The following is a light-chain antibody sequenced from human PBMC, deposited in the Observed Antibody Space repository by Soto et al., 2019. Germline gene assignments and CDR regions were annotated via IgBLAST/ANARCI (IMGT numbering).Light chain of an antibody. CDR3: QQRQHWPPIT. J-gene: IGKJ5*01. V-gene: IGKV3-11*01. Sequence: EVVLTQSPATLSLSPGERATLSCRASQNVNNYLVWYQQKPGQAPRLLIYDASNRATGIPARFSGSWSGTDFTLTISSLEPEYFAVYYCQQRQHWPPITFGQGTRLEIK. CDR2: DAS. CDR1: QNVNNY.